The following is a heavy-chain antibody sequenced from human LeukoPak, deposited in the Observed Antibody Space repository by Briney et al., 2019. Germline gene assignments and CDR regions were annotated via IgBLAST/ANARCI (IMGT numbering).Heavy chain of an antibody. D-gene: IGHD3-3*01. CDR2: IYHNGST. Sequence: SETLSLTCTVSGYSISSGYYWGWIRQPPGKGLEWIGNIYHNGSTDYNPSLKSRVTISVDTSKNQFSLKLSSVTAADTAVYYCATDFWSGTNIIDYWGQGTLVTVSS. J-gene: IGHJ4*02. V-gene: IGHV4-38-2*02. CDR1: GYSISSGYY. CDR3: ATDFWSGTNIIDY.